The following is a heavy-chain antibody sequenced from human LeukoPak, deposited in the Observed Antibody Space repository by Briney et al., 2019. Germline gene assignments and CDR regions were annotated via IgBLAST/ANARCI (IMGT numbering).Heavy chain of an antibody. Sequence: ASVKVSCKASGYTFTSYGISWVRQAPGQGLEWMGWISAYNGNTNYAQKLQGRVTMTTDTPTSTAYMELRSLRSDDTAVYYCARWDGVTTVIYFDYWGQGTLVTVSS. CDR2: ISAYNGNT. D-gene: IGHD4-17*01. CDR3: ARWDGVTTVIYFDY. J-gene: IGHJ4*02. V-gene: IGHV1-18*01. CDR1: GYTFTSYG.